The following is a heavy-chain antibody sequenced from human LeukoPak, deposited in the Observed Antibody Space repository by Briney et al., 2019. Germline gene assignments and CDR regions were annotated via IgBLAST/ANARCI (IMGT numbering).Heavy chain of an antibody. CDR3: AVTRYCSSAACYSYFQD. CDR1: GFSFRTYW. J-gene: IGHJ1*01. D-gene: IGHD2-2*01. V-gene: IGHV3-74*01. CDR2: ISSDGSTT. Sequence: GGSLRLTCAASGFSFRTYWMHWVRQVPGKGLVWVSRISSDGSTTTYADSVKGRFTISRDNAKNTLYLQMNSLRAEDTAVYYCAVTRYCSSAACYSYFQDWGQGTLVTVSS.